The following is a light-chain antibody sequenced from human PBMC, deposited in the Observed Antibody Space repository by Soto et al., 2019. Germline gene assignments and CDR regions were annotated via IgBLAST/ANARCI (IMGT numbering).Light chain of an antibody. Sequence: EALMTQSPATLSASPGERATLSCRASQSVNNNLAWYQQKLGQAPRVLIYGASTRATGIPARFTGSGSGTEFILTITSLQSEDFAVYNCQQYNKWPRTFGQGTKVDIK. V-gene: IGKV3-15*01. CDR3: QQYNKWPRT. J-gene: IGKJ2*01. CDR1: QSVNNN. CDR2: GAS.